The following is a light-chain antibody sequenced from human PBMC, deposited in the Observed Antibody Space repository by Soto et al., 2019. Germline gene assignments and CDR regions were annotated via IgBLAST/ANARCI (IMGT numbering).Light chain of an antibody. CDR1: QSVSSNY. Sequence: EIVLTQSPGTLSLSPGERATLSCRASQSVSSNYLAWYQQKPGLAPRLLIYGASSRATGIPDRFSGSGSGTDFTLTISRLEPEDFAVYDCQHYGSSPPVTFAQGTKLEIK. CDR2: GAS. CDR3: QHYGSSPPVT. J-gene: IGKJ2*01. V-gene: IGKV3-20*01.